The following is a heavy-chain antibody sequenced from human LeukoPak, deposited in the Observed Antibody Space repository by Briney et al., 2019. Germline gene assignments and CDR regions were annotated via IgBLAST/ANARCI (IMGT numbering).Heavy chain of an antibody. CDR3: AKDSEIGISIGRFDY. V-gene: IGHV4-61*02. CDR2: IYTSGST. CDR1: GGSISSGSYY. J-gene: IGHJ4*02. Sequence: PSETLSLTCTVSGGSISSGSYYWSWIRQPAGKGLEWIGRIYTSGSTNYNPSLKSRVTISVDTSKNQFSLKLSSVTAADTAVYYCAKDSEIGISIGRFDYWGQGTLVTVSS. D-gene: IGHD2-15*01.